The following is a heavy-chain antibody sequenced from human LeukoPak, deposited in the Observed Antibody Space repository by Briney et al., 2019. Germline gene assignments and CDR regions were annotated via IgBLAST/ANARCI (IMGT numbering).Heavy chain of an antibody. V-gene: IGHV3-7*01. D-gene: IGHD6-13*01. CDR3: ARDIEAAGLFLDY. Sequence: GGALRLSCAASGFTFSSYWMTWVRQAPGKGLEGVANIKYDGSEKDYMDSVKGRFTISRDNAKNSLYLQMNSLRAEDTAVYYCARDIEAAGLFLDYWGQGTLVTVSS. CDR2: IKYDGSEK. CDR1: GFTFSSYW. J-gene: IGHJ4*02.